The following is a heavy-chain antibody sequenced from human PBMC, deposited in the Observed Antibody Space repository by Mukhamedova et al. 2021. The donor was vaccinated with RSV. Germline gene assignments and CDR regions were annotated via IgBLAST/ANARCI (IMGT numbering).Heavy chain of an antibody. Sequence: QVPGKGLEWVSGINYNSAYMGYADSVKGRFTISRDNAKNSLYLQMNSLRAEDTALYYCARAAPPGSYSNGGMDVWGQGTTVTVS. D-gene: IGHD3-10*01. J-gene: IGHJ6*02. CDR2: INYNSAYM. CDR3: ARAAPPGSYSNGGMDV. V-gene: IGHV3-9*01.